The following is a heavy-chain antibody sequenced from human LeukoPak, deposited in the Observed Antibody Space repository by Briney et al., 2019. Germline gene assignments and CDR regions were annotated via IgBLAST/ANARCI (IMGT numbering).Heavy chain of an antibody. D-gene: IGHD3-3*01. CDR2: ISAYNGNT. CDR1: CYIFTSYG. Sequence: GASVKVSCKASCYIFTSYGISWVRQAPGQGLEWMGWISAYNGNTNYAQKLQGRVTMTTDTSTSTAYMELRSLRSDDTAVYYCARGVLRFLEWEYMDVWGKGTTVTVFS. J-gene: IGHJ6*03. CDR3: ARGVLRFLEWEYMDV. V-gene: IGHV1-18*01.